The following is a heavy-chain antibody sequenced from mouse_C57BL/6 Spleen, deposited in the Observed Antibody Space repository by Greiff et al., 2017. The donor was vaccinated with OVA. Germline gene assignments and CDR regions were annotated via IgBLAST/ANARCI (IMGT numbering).Heavy chain of an antibody. D-gene: IGHD4-1*01. Sequence: VQLKESGPGMVKPSQSLSLTCTVTGYSITSGYDWHWIRHFPGNKLEWMGYISYSGSTNYNPSLKSRISITHDTSKNHFFLKLNSVTTEDTATYYCARGGLGGFAYWGQGTLVTVSA. J-gene: IGHJ3*01. CDR3: ARGGLGGFAY. CDR1: GYSITSGYD. V-gene: IGHV3-1*01. CDR2: ISYSGST.